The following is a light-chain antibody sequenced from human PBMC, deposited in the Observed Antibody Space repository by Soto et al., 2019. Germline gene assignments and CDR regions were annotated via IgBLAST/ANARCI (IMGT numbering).Light chain of an antibody. CDR3: QHRSIWPVS. V-gene: IGKV3D-20*02. Sequence: EIVLTQSPGTLSLSPGERATLSCRASQSVSSSYLAWYQQKPGQAPRLLIYDAYTRATGVGARFTGSGSATDFTLTISSLEPEDFGVYYCQHRSIWPVSFGQGTRLEIK. CDR1: QSVSSSY. J-gene: IGKJ5*01. CDR2: DAY.